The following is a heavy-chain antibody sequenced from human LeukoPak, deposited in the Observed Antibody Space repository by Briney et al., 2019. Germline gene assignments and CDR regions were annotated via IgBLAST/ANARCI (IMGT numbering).Heavy chain of an antibody. J-gene: IGHJ4*02. D-gene: IGHD1-26*01. V-gene: IGHV4-30-4*08. CDR1: GGSISSGDYY. CDR3: ARVAVGAHPTDY. Sequence: SQTLSLTCTVSGGSISSGDYYWSWIRQPPGKGLEWTGYIYYSGSTYYNPSLKSRVTISVDTSKNQFSLKLSSVTAADTAVYYCARVAVGAHPTDYWGQGTLVTVSS. CDR2: IYYSGST.